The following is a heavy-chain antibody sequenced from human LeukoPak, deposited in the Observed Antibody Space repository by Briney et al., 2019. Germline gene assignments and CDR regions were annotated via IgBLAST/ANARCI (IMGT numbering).Heavy chain of an antibody. Sequence: ASVKVSFKASGYTFTSYGISWVRQAPGQGLEWMGWISAYNGNTNYAQKLQGRVTMTTDTSTSTAYMELRSLRSDDTAVYYCAREPQLGYSGSFDYWGQGTLVTVSS. V-gene: IGHV1-18*01. D-gene: IGHD2-15*01. CDR1: GYTFTSYG. J-gene: IGHJ4*02. CDR2: ISAYNGNT. CDR3: AREPQLGYSGSFDY.